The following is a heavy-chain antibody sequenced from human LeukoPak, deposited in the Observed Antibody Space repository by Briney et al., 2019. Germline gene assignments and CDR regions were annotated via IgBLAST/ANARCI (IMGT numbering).Heavy chain of an antibody. CDR1: GGSFSGYY. Sequence: KPSETLSLTCAVYGGSFSGYYWSWIRQPPGKGLEWIGEINHSGSTNYNPSLKSRVTISVDTSKNQFSLKLSSATAADTAVYYCARWDCSSNCFDYWGQGTLVTVSS. J-gene: IGHJ4*02. CDR3: ARWDCSSNCFDY. V-gene: IGHV4-34*01. CDR2: INHSGST. D-gene: IGHD2-2*01.